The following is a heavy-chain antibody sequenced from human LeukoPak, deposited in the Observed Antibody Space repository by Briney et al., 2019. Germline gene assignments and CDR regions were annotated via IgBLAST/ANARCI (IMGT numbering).Heavy chain of an antibody. V-gene: IGHV3-74*01. CDR3: TTEGYCSGGSCAGFDY. J-gene: IGHJ4*02. D-gene: IGHD2-15*01. CDR1: GLTFSNFW. CDR2: IDSDGSTT. Sequence: GGSLRLSCAVSGLTFSNFWMHWARHAPGKGLVWVSGIDSDGSTTRYADSVKGRFTISRDNAKNTLYLQMNSLRDEDTAVYHCTTEGYCSGGSCAGFDYWGQGTQVTVSS.